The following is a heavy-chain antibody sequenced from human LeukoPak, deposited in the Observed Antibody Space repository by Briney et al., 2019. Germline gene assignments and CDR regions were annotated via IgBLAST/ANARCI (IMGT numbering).Heavy chain of an antibody. J-gene: IGHJ4*02. Sequence: SETLSLTCAVSGDSISSYYWSWIRQPPGKGLEWIGYIYYTGSTNYNPSLKSRVTISVGTSKNQFSLKLSSVTAADTAVYFCARGSQRITVFGVVTDYWGQGTLVTVSS. CDR3: ARGSQRITVFGVVTDY. V-gene: IGHV4-59*01. CDR1: GDSISSYY. CDR2: IYYTGST. D-gene: IGHD3-3*01.